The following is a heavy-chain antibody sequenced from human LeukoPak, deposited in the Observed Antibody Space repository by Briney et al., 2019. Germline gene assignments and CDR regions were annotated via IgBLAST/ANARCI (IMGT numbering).Heavy chain of an antibody. D-gene: IGHD3-10*01. V-gene: IGHV3-33*01. J-gene: IGHJ4*02. CDR3: PRKIFGSGSYPDF. CDR2: IWHDGSHK. Sequence: GGSLRLSCAASGFSFDTYAMHWVRQAPGQGLEWVALIWHDGSHKFYSNSVRGQFTISRDNSKNTVYLQMNNLRPDDTAVYYCPRKIFGSGSYPDFWGQGTLVTVSS. CDR1: GFSFDTYA.